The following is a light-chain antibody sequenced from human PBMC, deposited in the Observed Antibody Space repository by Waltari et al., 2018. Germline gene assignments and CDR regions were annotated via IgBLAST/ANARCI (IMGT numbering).Light chain of an antibody. Sequence: QSALTQPASVSGSPGQSITISCTGTSSDLGRYNTVSWYQQYPGKAPQIIIYEVKTRPSGVSTRFSGSTSGNTASLTISALQADDEAYFYCSSYTGDNILLFGGGTKVTVL. CDR2: EVK. J-gene: IGLJ3*02. CDR1: SSDLGRYNT. V-gene: IGLV2-14*01. CDR3: SSYTGDNILL.